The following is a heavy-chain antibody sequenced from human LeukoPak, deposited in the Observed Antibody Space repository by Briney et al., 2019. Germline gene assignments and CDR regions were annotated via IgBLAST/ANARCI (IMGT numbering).Heavy chain of an antibody. Sequence: PSETLSLTCTVSGGSISSSSYYWGWIRQPPGKGLEWIGSIYYSGSTYYNPSLKSRVTISVDTSKNQFSLKLSSVTAADTAVYYCARQRGGSYNDYWGQGTLVTVSS. D-gene: IGHD1-26*01. CDR2: IYYSGST. J-gene: IGHJ4*02. CDR1: GGSISSSSYY. V-gene: IGHV4-39*01. CDR3: ARQRGGSYNDY.